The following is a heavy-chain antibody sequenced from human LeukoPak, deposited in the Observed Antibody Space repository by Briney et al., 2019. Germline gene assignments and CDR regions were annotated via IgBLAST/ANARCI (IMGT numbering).Heavy chain of an antibody. CDR2: INPNSGGT. CDR3: ARVAVGIAVGSGNWFDP. D-gene: IGHD6-19*01. CDR1: GYTFTSYD. Sequence: ASVKVSCKASGYTFTSYDINWVRQATGQGLEWMGWINPNSGGTNYAQKFQGRVTMTRDTSISTAYMELSRLRSDDTAVYYCARVAVGIAVGSGNWFDPWGQGTLVTVSS. J-gene: IGHJ5*02. V-gene: IGHV1-2*02.